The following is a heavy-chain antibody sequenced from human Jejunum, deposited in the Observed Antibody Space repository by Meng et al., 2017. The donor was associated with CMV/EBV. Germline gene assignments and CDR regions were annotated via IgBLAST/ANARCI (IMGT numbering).Heavy chain of an antibody. V-gene: IGHV4-4*07. D-gene: IGHD4-17*01. J-gene: IGHJ4*02. CDR1: GTSISNYC. CDR3: ARECYGDQERASDY. Sequence: QVQLQERGPGLVKPSATLSLTCTVSGTSISNYCWSWIRKTAEKGLEWIGRIHPRGNTDDNPSLKGRAVMSLDTSKNQLSLKLRSVTAADTAMYYCARECYGDQERASDYWGQGTLVTVPS. CDR2: IHPRGNT.